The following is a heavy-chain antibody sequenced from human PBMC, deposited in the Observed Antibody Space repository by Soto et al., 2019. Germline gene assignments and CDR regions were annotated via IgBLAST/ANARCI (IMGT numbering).Heavy chain of an antibody. V-gene: IGHV1-69*02. D-gene: IGHD2-15*01. CDR1: GGTFSSYT. J-gene: IGHJ3*02. CDR2: IIPILGIA. Sequence: QVQLVQSGAEVKKPGSSVKVSCKASGGTFSSYTISWVRQAPGQGLEWMGRIIPILGIANYAQKFQGRVTITADKSTSTAYMELSSLRSEDTAVYYSARGALLGYCSGGSCYKSAFDIWGQGTMVTVSS. CDR3: ARGALLGYCSGGSCYKSAFDI.